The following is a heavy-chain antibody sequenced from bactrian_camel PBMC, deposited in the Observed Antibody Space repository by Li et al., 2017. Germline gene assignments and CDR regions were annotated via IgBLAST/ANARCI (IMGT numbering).Heavy chain of an antibody. Sequence: QVQLVESGGGSVQAGGSLRLSCAASGYTYSTYCMGWFRQAPGKESEGVAGMSTGGGGTYYADSVKGRFTISHDAAKNTLYLQMNSLLPEDTGMYYCAAVGIFPLDMSFSEALGSPLYSYWGQGTQVTVS. J-gene: IGHJ4*01. CDR3: AAVGIFPLDMSFSEALGSPLYSY. CDR1: GYTYSTYC. D-gene: IGHD2*01. V-gene: IGHV3S1*01. CDR2: MSTGGGGT.